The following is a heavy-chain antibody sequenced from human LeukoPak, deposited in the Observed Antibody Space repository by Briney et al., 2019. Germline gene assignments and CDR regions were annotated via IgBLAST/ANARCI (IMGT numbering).Heavy chain of an antibody. Sequence: PSHTLSLTCTVPGGSISSVGYYWSWIRQHPGKGLEWIGYIYYSGSTYYNPSLKSRVTISVDTSKNQFSLKLSSVTAADTAVYYCARAGYYYDSSGYYEVWGQGTLVTVSS. CDR1: GGSISSVGYY. D-gene: IGHD3-22*01. J-gene: IGHJ4*02. V-gene: IGHV4-31*03. CDR2: IYYSGST. CDR3: ARAGYYYDSSGYYEV.